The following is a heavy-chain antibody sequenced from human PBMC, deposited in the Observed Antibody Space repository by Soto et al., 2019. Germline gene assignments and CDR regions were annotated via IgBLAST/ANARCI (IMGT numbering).Heavy chain of an antibody. J-gene: IGHJ4*02. D-gene: IGHD3-10*01. CDR3: ARHSSRRGVCDY. CDR2: IQDSGST. CDR1: GDSISRGNFY. V-gene: IGHV4-61*01. Sequence: SETLYLTCSVSGDSISRGNFYWSWIRQSPGKGLERIGYIQDSGSTKYNRSLKSRVTMSVDTSTNQFSLKVFSVTAAVTAVYFCARHSSRRGVCDYGRGGGLVT.